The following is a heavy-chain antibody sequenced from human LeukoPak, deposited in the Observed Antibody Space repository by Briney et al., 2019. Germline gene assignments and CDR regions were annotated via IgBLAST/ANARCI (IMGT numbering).Heavy chain of an antibody. Sequence: DPSETLSLTCAVSGGSISSGGYSWSWIRQPPGKGLEWIGYIYHSGSTYYNPSLKSRVTISVDRSKNQFSLKLSSVTAADTAVYYCARDQSSLDPWGQGTLVTVSS. CDR3: ARDQSSLDP. CDR1: GGSISSGGYS. V-gene: IGHV4-30-2*01. CDR2: IYHSGST. J-gene: IGHJ5*02.